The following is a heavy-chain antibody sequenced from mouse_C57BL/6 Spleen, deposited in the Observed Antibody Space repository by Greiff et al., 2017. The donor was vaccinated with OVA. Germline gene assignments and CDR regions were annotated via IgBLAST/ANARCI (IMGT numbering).Heavy chain of an antibody. Sequence: EVQRVESGGDLVKPGGSLKLSCAASGFTFSSYGMSWVRQTPDKRLEWVATISSGGSYTYYPDSVKGRFTISRDNAKNTLYLQMSSLKSEDTAMYYCARSKVTTQYYYAMDYWGQGTSVTVSS. CDR3: ARSKVTTQYYYAMDY. D-gene: IGHD2-2*01. CDR2: ISSGGSYT. CDR1: GFTFSSYG. J-gene: IGHJ4*01. V-gene: IGHV5-6*01.